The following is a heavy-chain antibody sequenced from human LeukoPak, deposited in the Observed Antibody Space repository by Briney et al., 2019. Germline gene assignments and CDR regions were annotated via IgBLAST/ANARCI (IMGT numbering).Heavy chain of an antibody. CDR1: GGSISSYY. D-gene: IGHD7-27*01. Sequence: SETLSLTCTVSGGSISSYYWSWIRQPPGKGLEWIGYIYYSGSTNYNPSLKSRVTISVDTSKNQFSLKLSSVTAADTAVYYCARLITGPGDYYYYGMDVWGQGTTVTVSS. V-gene: IGHV4-59*08. CDR2: IYYSGST. J-gene: IGHJ6*02. CDR3: ARLITGPGDYYYYGMDV.